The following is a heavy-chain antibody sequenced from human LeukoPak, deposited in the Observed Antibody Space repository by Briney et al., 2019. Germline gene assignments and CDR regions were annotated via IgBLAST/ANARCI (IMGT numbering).Heavy chain of an antibody. CDR2: INPNSGDT. D-gene: IGHD2-2*03. Sequence: ASVKVSCKTSGHTFTDYYLHWVRQAPGQGFEWMGGINPNSGDTNFAQKFQGRVTMTRDTSISTAYMELSRLKSDDTAVYYCARVGGLGYCTSTTCYWFDYWGQGTLVTVSS. CDR3: ARVGGLGYCTSTTCYWFDY. CDR1: GHTFTDYY. V-gene: IGHV1-2*02. J-gene: IGHJ4*02.